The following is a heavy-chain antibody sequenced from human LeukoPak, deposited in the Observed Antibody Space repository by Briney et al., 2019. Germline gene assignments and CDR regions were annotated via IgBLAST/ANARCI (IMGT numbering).Heavy chain of an antibody. Sequence: GGSLRLSCAASGFTFSSNYMSWVRQAPGKGLEWVSVIYSGGSTYYADSVKGRFTISRDNSKNTLYLQMNSLRAEDTAVYYCAKGRAYYDSSPFDYWGQGTLVTVSS. V-gene: IGHV3-53*01. CDR1: GFTFSSNY. CDR2: IYSGGST. CDR3: AKGRAYYDSSPFDY. D-gene: IGHD3-22*01. J-gene: IGHJ4*02.